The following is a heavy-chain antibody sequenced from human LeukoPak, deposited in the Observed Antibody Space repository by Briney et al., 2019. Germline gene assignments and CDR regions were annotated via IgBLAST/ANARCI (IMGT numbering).Heavy chain of an antibody. CDR2: ISAYNGNR. J-gene: IGHJ4*02. D-gene: IGHD6-13*01. V-gene: IGHV1-18*04. Sequence: ASVKVSCKASGYTFTGYYMHWVRQAPGQGLEWMGWISAYNGNRNYAQKLQGRVTMTTDTSTSTAYMELRSLRSDDTAVYYCARGGPGWDSSSWYNYWGQGTLVTVSS. CDR1: GYTFTGYY. CDR3: ARGGPGWDSSSWYNY.